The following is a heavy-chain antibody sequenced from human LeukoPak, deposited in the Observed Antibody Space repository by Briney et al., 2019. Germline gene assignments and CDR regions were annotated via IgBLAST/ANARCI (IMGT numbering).Heavy chain of an antibody. J-gene: IGHJ4*02. D-gene: IGHD5-12*01. V-gene: IGHV1-46*01. Sequence: GASVKVSCKASGYTFTSYYIHWVRQAPGQGLEWMGIINPSSGSTSYAQKFQGRVTMTRDMSTSTVYLELSSLRSEDTAVYYCARDSGSGGNFFDYWGQGTLVTVSS. CDR2: INPSSGST. CDR3: ARDSGSGGNFFDY. CDR1: GYTFTSYY.